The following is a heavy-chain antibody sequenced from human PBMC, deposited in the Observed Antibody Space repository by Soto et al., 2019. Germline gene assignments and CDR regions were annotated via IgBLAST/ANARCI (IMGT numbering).Heavy chain of an antibody. D-gene: IGHD6-19*01. CDR1: GVSFRGYH. CDR2: INHSGST. Sequence: SETLSLTCASYGVSFRGYHWRWIRQPPGPGLEWIGEINHSGSTNYNPSLKSRVTISVDTSKNQFSLKLSSVTAADTAVYYCARGQSGWYNYYYGLDVWGQGTTVTV. V-gene: IGHV4-34*01. CDR3: ARGQSGWYNYYYGLDV. J-gene: IGHJ6*02.